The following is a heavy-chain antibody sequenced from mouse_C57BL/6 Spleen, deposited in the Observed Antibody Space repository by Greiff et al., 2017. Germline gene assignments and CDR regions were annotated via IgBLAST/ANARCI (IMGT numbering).Heavy chain of an antibody. CDR1: GFTFSSYA. CDR2: MSDGGSYT. CDR3: ARDPSIVTPYWYFDV. D-gene: IGHD2-5*01. V-gene: IGHV5-4*01. Sequence: EVKLVESGGGLVKPGGSLKLSCAASGFTFSSYAMSWVRQTPEKRLEWVATMSDGGSYTYYPDNVKGRFTISRDNDKNNLYLQMSHLKSEDTAMYYCARDPSIVTPYWYFDVWGTGTTVTVSS. J-gene: IGHJ1*03.